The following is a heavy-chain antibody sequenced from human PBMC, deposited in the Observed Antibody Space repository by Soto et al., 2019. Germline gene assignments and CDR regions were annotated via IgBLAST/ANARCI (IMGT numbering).Heavy chain of an antibody. CDR2: ISSSSSYI. CDR3: AGGGIAAAGALPYYYYYGMDV. J-gene: IGHJ6*02. D-gene: IGHD6-13*01. V-gene: IGHV3-21*01. Sequence: SGGSLRLSCAASGFTFSSYSMNWVRQAPGKGLEWVSSISSSSSYIYYADSVKGRFTISRDNAKNSLYLQMNSLRAEDTAVYYCAGGGIAAAGALPYYYYYGMDVWGQGTTVTVSS. CDR1: GFTFSSYS.